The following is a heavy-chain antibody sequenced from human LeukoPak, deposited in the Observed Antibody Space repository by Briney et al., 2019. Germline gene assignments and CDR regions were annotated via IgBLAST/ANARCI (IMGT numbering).Heavy chain of an antibody. CDR1: GFTFSNYS. CDR3: ARGSGSPTYYFDY. V-gene: IGHV3-21*01. J-gene: IGHJ4*02. Sequence: GGSLRLSCAASGFTFSNYSMNWVRQAPGKGLEWVSSISSSSSYIYYADSVKGRFTISRDNAKNSLYLQMNSLRAEDTAVYYCARGSGSPTYYFDYWGQGTLVTVSS. D-gene: IGHD1-26*01. CDR2: ISSSSSYI.